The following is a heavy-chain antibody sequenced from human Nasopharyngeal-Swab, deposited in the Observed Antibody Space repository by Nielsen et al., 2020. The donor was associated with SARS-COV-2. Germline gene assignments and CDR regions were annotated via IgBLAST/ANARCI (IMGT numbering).Heavy chain of an antibody. Sequence: GGSLRLSCAASGFTFSSYWMSWVRQAPGKGLEWVANIKQDGSEKYYVDSVEGRFTISRDNAKNSLYLQMNSLRAEDTAVYYCARDFSAPLLAFYYYYGMDVWGQGTTVTVSS. CDR1: GFTFSSYW. V-gene: IGHV3-7*01. J-gene: IGHJ6*02. CDR3: ARDFSAPLLAFYYYYGMDV. CDR2: IKQDGSEK. D-gene: IGHD2-15*01.